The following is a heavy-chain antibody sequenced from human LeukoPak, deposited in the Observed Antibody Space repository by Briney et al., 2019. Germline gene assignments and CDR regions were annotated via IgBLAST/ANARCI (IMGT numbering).Heavy chain of an antibody. CDR2: XXXXXXXX. J-gene: IGHJ4*02. V-gene: IGHV3-23*01. Sequence: GGSLRLSCAASGFTFSXYXMSWVRQAPGKGLEXXXSXXXXXXXXXXXXXXXXXXXXXXXNSKNTLYLQMNSLRAEDTAVYYCAKEGFDSWGQGTLVTVSS. CDR1: GFTFSXYX. CDR3: AKEGFDS.